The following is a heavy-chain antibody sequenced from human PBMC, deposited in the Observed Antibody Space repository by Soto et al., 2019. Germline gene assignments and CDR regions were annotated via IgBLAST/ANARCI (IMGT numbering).Heavy chain of an antibody. CDR1: GYNFSKYG. J-gene: IGHJ6*02. D-gene: IGHD1-7*01. Sequence: ASVKVSCKASGYNFSKYGISWVRQAPGQELNWMGWISTYNGNTNYAHKFQDRVTMTTDTSTTTAYIELRSLRSDDTAVYYCARDIVIGTPETPLPLYPYDGMDVWGQGTTVTVS. CDR2: ISTYNGNT. CDR3: ARDIVIGTPETPLPLYPYDGMDV. V-gene: IGHV1-18*04.